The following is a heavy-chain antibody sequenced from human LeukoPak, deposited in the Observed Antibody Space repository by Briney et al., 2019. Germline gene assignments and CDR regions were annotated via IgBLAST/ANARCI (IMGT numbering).Heavy chain of an antibody. CDR3: ARDKVVGATYFDY. V-gene: IGHV3-7*01. CDR2: IQQDGSER. D-gene: IGHD1-26*01. Sequence: GGPLRLSCAASGFTFSNYWMSWVRQAPGKGLEWVANIQQDGSERYYVDSVKGRFTISRDNAKNSLYLQMNSLRAEDTAVYYCARDKVVGATYFDYWGQGTLVTVSS. J-gene: IGHJ4*02. CDR1: GFTFSNYW.